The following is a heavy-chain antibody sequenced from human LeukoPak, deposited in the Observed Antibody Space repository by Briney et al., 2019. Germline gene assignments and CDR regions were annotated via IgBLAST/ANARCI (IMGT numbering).Heavy chain of an antibody. J-gene: IGHJ6*03. Sequence: VASVKVSCKASGYTFTSYGISWVRQAPGQGLEWMGWISAYNGNTNYAQKLQGRVTMTTDTSTSTAYMELRSLRSDDTAVYYCARAPYNWNYRGWVYYYYMDVWGKGTTVTVSS. CDR1: GYTFTSYG. CDR2: ISAYNGNT. D-gene: IGHD1-7*01. V-gene: IGHV1-18*01. CDR3: ARAPYNWNYRGWVYYYYMDV.